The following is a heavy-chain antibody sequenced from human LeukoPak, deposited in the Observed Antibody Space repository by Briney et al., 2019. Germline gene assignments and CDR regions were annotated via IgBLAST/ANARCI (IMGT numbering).Heavy chain of an antibody. CDR1: GFTFSSYG. CDR2: IWYDGSNK. CDR3: ARDPEIWDSGSYYFDY. D-gene: IGHD1-26*01. V-gene: IGHV3-33*01. Sequence: GGSLRLSCAVSGFTFSSYGMHWVRQAPGKGLEWVAVIWYDGSNKYYADSVKGRFTISRDNSKNTLYLQMNSLRAEDTAVYYCARDPEIWDSGSYYFDYWGQGTLVTVSS. J-gene: IGHJ4*02.